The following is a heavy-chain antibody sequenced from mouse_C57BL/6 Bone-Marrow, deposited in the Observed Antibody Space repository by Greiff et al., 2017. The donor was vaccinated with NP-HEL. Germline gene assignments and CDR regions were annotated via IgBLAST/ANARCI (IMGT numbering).Heavy chain of an antibody. CDR2: IYPRDGST. Sequence: VQLQESDAELVKPGASVKISCKVSGYTFTDHTIHWMKQRPEQGLAWIGYIYPRDGSTKYNEKFKGKATLTADKSSSTAYMQLNSLTSEDSAVYFCARRDGKETWFAYWGQGTLVTVSA. D-gene: IGHD2-1*01. CDR1: GYTFTDHT. V-gene: IGHV1-78*01. J-gene: IGHJ3*01. CDR3: ARRDGKETWFAY.